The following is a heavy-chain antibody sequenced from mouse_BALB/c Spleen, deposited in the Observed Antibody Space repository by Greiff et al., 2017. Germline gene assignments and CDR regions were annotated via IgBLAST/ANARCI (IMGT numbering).Heavy chain of an antibody. Sequence: DVQLVESGGDLVKPGGSLKLSCAASGFTFSSYGMSWVRQTPDKRLEWVATISSGGSYTYYPDSVKGRFTISRDNAKNTLYLQMSSLKSEDTAMYYCARGTGTGFAYWGQGTLGTVSA. J-gene: IGHJ3*01. CDR3: ARGTGTGFAY. V-gene: IGHV5-6*01. CDR2: ISSGGSYT. D-gene: IGHD4-1*01. CDR1: GFTFSSYG.